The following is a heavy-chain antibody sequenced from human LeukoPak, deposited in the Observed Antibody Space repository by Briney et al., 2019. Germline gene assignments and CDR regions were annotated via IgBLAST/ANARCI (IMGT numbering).Heavy chain of an antibody. CDR1: GGSISSHY. J-gene: IGHJ6*03. CDR3: ARVGYSSSSEYYYYYMDV. V-gene: IGHV4-59*11. D-gene: IGHD6-6*01. Sequence: SETLSLTCTVSGGSISSHYWSWIRQPPGKGLEWIGYIYYSGSTNYNPSLKSRVTISVDTSKNQFSLKLSSVTAADTAVYYCARVGYSSSSEYYYYYMDVWGKGTTVTVSS. CDR2: IYYSGST.